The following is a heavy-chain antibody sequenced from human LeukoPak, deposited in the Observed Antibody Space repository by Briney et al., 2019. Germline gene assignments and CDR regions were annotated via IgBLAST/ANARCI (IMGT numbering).Heavy chain of an antibody. CDR1: GGSISSSSYY. D-gene: IGHD3-16*01. V-gene: IGHV4-39*07. CDR3: ARGRKITFGGANYYYYYGMDV. CDR2: IYYSGST. Sequence: SETLSLTCTVSGGSISSSSYYWGWIRQPPGKGLEWIGSIYYSGSTYYNPSLKSRVTISVDTSKNQFSLKLSSVTAADTAVYYCARGRKITFGGANYYYYYGMDVWGQGTTVTVSS. J-gene: IGHJ6*02.